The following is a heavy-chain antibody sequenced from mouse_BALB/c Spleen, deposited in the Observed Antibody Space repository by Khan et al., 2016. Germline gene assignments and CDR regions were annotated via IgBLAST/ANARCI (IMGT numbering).Heavy chain of an antibody. CDR3: ATDGKGAWFAY. CDR2: IHYSGST. CDR1: GYSITSGYR. Sequence: EVQLQESGPDLVKPSQSLSLTCTVTGYSITSGYRWYWIRQFPGNILEWMCYIHYSGSTNYNPSLKSRISITRDTSKNQFFLQLNSVPTEDTATYCCATDGKGAWFAYWGRGTLVTVSA. J-gene: IGHJ3*01. V-gene: IGHV3-1*02. D-gene: IGHD2-1*01.